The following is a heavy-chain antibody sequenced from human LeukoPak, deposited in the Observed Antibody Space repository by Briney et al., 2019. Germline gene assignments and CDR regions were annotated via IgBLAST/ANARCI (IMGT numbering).Heavy chain of an antibody. Sequence: GGSLRLSCAASGFTFSSYAMSWVRQAPGKGLEWVSAISGSGGSTYYADSVKGRFTISRDNSKNTLYLQMNSLRAEDTAVYYCAKDPPWSQGSPAAFDIWGQGTMVTVSP. CDR3: AKDPPWSQGSPAAFDI. CDR1: GFTFSSYA. D-gene: IGHD2-2*01. CDR2: ISGSGGST. V-gene: IGHV3-23*01. J-gene: IGHJ3*02.